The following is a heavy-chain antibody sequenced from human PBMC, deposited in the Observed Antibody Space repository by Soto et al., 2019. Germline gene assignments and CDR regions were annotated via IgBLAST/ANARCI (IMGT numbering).Heavy chain of an antibody. Sequence: SLRLSCAASGFTFSSYAMSWVRQAPGKGLEWVSAISGSGGSTYYADSVKGRFTISRDNSKNTLYLQMNSLRAEDTAVYYCASWLQWEHGFDIWGLGTMVTVSS. V-gene: IGHV3-23*01. CDR2: ISGSGGST. CDR3: ASWLQWEHGFDI. CDR1: GFTFSSYA. J-gene: IGHJ3*02. D-gene: IGHD2-2*01.